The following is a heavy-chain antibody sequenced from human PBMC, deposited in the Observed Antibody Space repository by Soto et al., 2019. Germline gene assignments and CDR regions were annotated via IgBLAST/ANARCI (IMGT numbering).Heavy chain of an antibody. CDR3: AASPRYCSSTSCPIDAFDI. J-gene: IGHJ3*02. Sequence: QVQLVQSGAEVKKPGSSVKVSCKASGGTFSSYAISWVRQAPGQGLEWMGGIIPIFGTANYAQKFQGRVRITADESTSTAYMELSSLRSEDTAVYYCAASPRYCSSTSCPIDAFDIWGQGTMVTVSS. CDR1: GGTFSSYA. V-gene: IGHV1-69*01. CDR2: IIPIFGTA. D-gene: IGHD2-2*01.